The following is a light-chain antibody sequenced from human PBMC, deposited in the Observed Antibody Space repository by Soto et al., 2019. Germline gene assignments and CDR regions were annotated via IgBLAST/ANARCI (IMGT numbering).Light chain of an antibody. J-gene: IGKJ1*01. CDR3: QQYGSPGT. Sequence: EIVLTQSPGTLSFSPGERATLSCRASQSVSSSYLAWYQQKPGQAPRLLIYGASSRATGIPDRFSGSGSGTDFTLTISRLEPEDFAVYYCQQYGSPGTFGQGTKVDIK. V-gene: IGKV3-20*01. CDR1: QSVSSSY. CDR2: GAS.